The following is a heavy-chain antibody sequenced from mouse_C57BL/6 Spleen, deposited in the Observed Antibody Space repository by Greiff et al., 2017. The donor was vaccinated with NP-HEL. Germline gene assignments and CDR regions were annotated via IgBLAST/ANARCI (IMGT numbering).Heavy chain of an antibody. CDR1: GYTFTSYT. V-gene: IGHV1-4*01. CDR2: INPSSGYT. J-gene: IGHJ2*01. Sequence: VQLQQSGAELARPGASVKMSCKASGYTFTSYTMHWVKQRPGQGLEWIGYINPSSGYTKYNQKFKDKATLTADKSSSTAYMQLSSLTSEDSAVYYCAREGGYALYYFDYWGQGTTLTVSS. CDR3: AREGGYALYYFDY. D-gene: IGHD3-1*01.